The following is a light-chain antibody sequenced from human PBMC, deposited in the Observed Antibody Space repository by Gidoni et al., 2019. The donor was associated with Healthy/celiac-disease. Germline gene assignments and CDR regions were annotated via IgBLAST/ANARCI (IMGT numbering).Light chain of an antibody. CDR2: GES. J-gene: IGKJ2*04. V-gene: IGKV3-20*01. CDR3: QQYGSSPPMCS. CDR1: QSVSSIY. Sequence: ELVLTQSPGPLSLSTGERATLSCRASQSVSSIYLAWYQQKPGPAPRLLILGESSRATGIPDRFSGSGSGTDFTLTISRLEPEAFAVYYCQQYGSSPPMCSFGQGTKLEIK.